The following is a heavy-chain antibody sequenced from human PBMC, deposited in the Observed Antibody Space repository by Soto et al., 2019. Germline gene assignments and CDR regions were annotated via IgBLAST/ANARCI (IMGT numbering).Heavy chain of an antibody. J-gene: IGHJ6*02. V-gene: IGHV4-39*01. D-gene: IGHD1-26*01. CDR2: IYYSGST. CDR1: XGSISSSSYY. CDR3: ARQRGVGDYYYYGMDV. Sequence: PSETLSLTCTVSXGSISSSSYYWGWIRQPPGKGLEWIGSIYYSGSTYYNPSLKSRATISVDTSKNQFSLKLSSVTAADTAVYYCARQRGVGDYYYYGMDVWGQGTTVTVSS.